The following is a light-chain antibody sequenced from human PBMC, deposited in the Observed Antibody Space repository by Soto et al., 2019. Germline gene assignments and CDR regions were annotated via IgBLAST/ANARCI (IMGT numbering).Light chain of an antibody. CDR2: NDS. CDR3: QVWDSSSDHVI. CDR1: NIGSKS. Sequence: SYELTQPPSVSVAPGKTASITCGGNNIGSKSVHWYQQKPGQAPVLVICNDSDRPSGIPERFSGFKFGNTATLTISRVEAGDEADYYCQVWDSSSDHVIFGGGTKVTVL. V-gene: IGLV3-21*04. J-gene: IGLJ2*01.